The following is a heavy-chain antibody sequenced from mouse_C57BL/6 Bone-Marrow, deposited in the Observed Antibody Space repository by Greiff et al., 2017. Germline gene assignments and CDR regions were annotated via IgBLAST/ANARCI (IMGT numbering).Heavy chain of an antibody. V-gene: IGHV3-6*01. J-gene: IGHJ3*01. CDR3: ARDHPYYYEEAWFAY. CDR2: ISYDGSN. Sequence: EVQLVESGPGLVKPSQSLSLTCSVTGYSITSGYYWNWIRQFPGNKLEWMGYISYDGSNNYNPSLKNRISITRDTSKNQFFLKLNSVTTEDTATYYCARDHPYYYEEAWFAYWGQGTLVTVSA. D-gene: IGHD1-1*01. CDR1: GYSITSGYY.